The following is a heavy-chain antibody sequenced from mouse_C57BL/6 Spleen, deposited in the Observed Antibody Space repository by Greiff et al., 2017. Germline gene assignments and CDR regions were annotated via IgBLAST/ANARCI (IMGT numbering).Heavy chain of an antibody. D-gene: IGHD2-3*01. Sequence: VQLQQSGPELVKPGASVKISCKASGYAFSSSWMNWVKQRPGKGLEWIGRIYPGDGDTNYNGKFKGKATLTADKSSSTAYMQLSSLTSEDSAVYFCARVSYDPTREDYWGQGTSVTGAS. J-gene: IGHJ4*01. CDR2: IYPGDGDT. V-gene: IGHV1-82*01. CDR3: ARVSYDPTREDY. CDR1: GYAFSSSW.